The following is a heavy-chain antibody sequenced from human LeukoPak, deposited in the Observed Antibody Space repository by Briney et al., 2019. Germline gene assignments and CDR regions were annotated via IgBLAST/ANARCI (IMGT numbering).Heavy chain of an antibody. CDR3: AKDPFYYDFWNGYSPYPGFDY. Sequence: GGSLRLSCAASGFTFSSYAMSWVRQAPGKGLEWVSAISGSGGSTYYADSVKGRFTISRDNSKNTLYLQMNSLRAEDTAVYYCAKDPFYYDFWNGYSPYPGFDYWGQGTLVTVSS. D-gene: IGHD3-3*01. CDR2: ISGSGGST. CDR1: GFTFSSYA. V-gene: IGHV3-23*01. J-gene: IGHJ4*02.